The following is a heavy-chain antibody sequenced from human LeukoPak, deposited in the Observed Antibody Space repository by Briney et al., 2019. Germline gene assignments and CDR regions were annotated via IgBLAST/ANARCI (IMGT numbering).Heavy chain of an antibody. D-gene: IGHD6-6*01. V-gene: IGHV3-48*03. Sequence: GGSLRLSCAASGFTCSSYEMNWVRQAPGKGLEWVSYISSSGSTIYYADSVKGRFTISRDNAKNSLYLQMNSLRAEDTAVYYCARGDLVPDDYWGQGTLVTVSS. J-gene: IGHJ4*02. CDR2: ISSSGSTI. CDR3: ARGDLVPDDY. CDR1: GFTCSSYE.